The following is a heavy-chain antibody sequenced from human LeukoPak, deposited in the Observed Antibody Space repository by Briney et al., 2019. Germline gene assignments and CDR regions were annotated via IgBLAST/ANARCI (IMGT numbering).Heavy chain of an antibody. CDR1: GYSITSSSW. Sequence: SETLSLTCAVSGYSITSSSWWGWIRQPPGKGLEWIGYIYHSGTAYYNPSLQSRVTMSVDTSKNQFSLKLSSVTAVDTAVYYCARKENVYYYFDYWGQGTLVTVSS. CDR3: ARKENVYYYFDY. J-gene: IGHJ4*02. V-gene: IGHV4-28*01. CDR2: IYHSGTA. D-gene: IGHD3-10*01.